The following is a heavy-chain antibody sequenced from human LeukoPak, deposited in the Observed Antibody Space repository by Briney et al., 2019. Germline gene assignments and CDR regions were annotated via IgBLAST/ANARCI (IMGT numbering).Heavy chain of an antibody. CDR1: GFTFSSYA. J-gene: IGHJ4*02. D-gene: IGHD5-12*01. CDR3: AQSPKIVTTPRFDY. Sequence: PGGSLRLSCAASGFTFSSYAMSWVRQAPGKGLEWVSTISGSFGSTYYADSVEGRLTISRDNSKNTMSLQLNSLRAEDTAVYYCAQSPKIVTTPRFDYWGQGTLVTVSS. CDR2: ISGSFGST. V-gene: IGHV3-23*01.